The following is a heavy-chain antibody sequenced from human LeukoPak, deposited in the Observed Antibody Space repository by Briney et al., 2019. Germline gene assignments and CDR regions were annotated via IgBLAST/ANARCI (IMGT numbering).Heavy chain of an antibody. CDR3: ARGRGIAVAASDAFDI. V-gene: IGHV1-46*01. J-gene: IGHJ3*02. CDR1: GYTFTSYY. Sequence: ASVKVSCKASGYTFTSYYMHWVRQAPGQGLEWMGIINPSGGSTSYAQKFQGRVTMTRDTSTSTVYMELSSLRSEDTAVYYCARGRGIAVAASDAFDIWGQGTMVTVSS. CDR2: INPSGGST. D-gene: IGHD6-19*01.